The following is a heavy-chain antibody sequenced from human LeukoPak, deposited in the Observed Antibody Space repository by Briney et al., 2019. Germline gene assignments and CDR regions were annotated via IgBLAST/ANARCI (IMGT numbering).Heavy chain of an antibody. Sequence: PGGSLRLSCAASGFTFSSYGMHWVRQAPGKGLEWVAFIRYDGSNKYYADSVRGRFTISRDNSKNTLYLQMNSLRAEDTAVYYCAKEPPYSSSWYYFDYWGQGTQVTVSS. V-gene: IGHV3-30*02. CDR1: GFTFSSYG. CDR3: AKEPPYSSSWYYFDY. CDR2: IRYDGSNK. J-gene: IGHJ4*02. D-gene: IGHD6-13*01.